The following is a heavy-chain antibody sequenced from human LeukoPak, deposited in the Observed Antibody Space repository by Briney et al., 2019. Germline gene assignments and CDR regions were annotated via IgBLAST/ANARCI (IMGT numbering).Heavy chain of an antibody. V-gene: IGHV4-39*01. Sequence: LETLSLTCTVSGISISSSNSYWGWIRQPPGKGLEWIGSIYYTGNTYYNASLKSRVTISIDTSKNQISLRLTSVTAADTAMYYCARQTGSGLFTLPGGQGTLVTVSS. CDR1: GISISSSNSY. CDR3: ARQTGSGLFTLP. CDR2: IYYTGNT. D-gene: IGHD3/OR15-3a*01. J-gene: IGHJ4*02.